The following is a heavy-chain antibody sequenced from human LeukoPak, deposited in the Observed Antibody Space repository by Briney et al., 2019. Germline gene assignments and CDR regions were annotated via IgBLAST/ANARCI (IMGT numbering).Heavy chain of an antibody. J-gene: IGHJ4*02. D-gene: IGHD6-13*01. CDR2: ISGSGGST. Sequence: GGSLRLSGAAAGFIFSNYARSWVRQAPGRGLDWVSVSVISGSGGSTYYADSVKGRFTISRDDSKNPLYLQMNNLRAEDTAVYYCAKHRSGIAASGSNYWGQGTLVSVSS. V-gene: IGHV3-23*01. CDR3: AKHRSGIAASGSNY. CDR1: GFIFSNYA.